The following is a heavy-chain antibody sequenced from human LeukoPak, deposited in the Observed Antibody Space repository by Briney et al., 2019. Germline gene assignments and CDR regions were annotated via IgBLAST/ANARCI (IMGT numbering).Heavy chain of an antibody. J-gene: IGHJ4*02. CDR2: IYYGGST. V-gene: IGHV4-61*08. Sequence: SETLSLTCAVSGGSTSSGGYSWSWIRQPPGKGLEWIGYIYYGGSTNYNPSLKSRVTISVDTSKNQFSLKLSSVTAADTAVYYCARGGSRYSGSYLDYWGQGTLVTVSS. D-gene: IGHD1-26*01. CDR1: GGSTSSGGYS. CDR3: ARGGSRYSGSYLDY.